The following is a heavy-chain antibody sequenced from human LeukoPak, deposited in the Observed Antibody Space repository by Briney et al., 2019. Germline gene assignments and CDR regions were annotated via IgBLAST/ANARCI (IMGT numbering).Heavy chain of an antibody. CDR1: GGSISSSSYY. CDR3: ARTLGWASSRYPFDG. Sequence: SETLSLTCTVSGGSISSSSYYWGWIRQPPGKGLEWIGSMYYSGNTDYNPSLKSRVTISVDTSKNQFSLKVNSVTAADTAVYYCARTLGWASSRYPFDGWGQGTLVTVSS. D-gene: IGHD3-16*02. CDR2: MYYSGNT. V-gene: IGHV4-39*01. J-gene: IGHJ4*02.